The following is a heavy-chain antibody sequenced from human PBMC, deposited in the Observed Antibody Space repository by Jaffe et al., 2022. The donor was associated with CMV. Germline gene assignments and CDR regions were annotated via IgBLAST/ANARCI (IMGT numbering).Heavy chain of an antibody. CDR3: ARDREYYYGSGIYYYYMDV. V-gene: IGHV3-7*03. CDR2: IKQDGSEK. CDR1: GFTFSSYW. J-gene: IGHJ6*03. D-gene: IGHD3-10*01. Sequence: EVQLVESGGGLVQPGGSLRLSCAASGFTFSSYWMSWVRQAPGKGLEWVANIKQDGSEKYYVDSVKGRFTISRDNAKNSLYLQMNSLRAEDTAVYYCARDREYYYGSGIYYYYMDVWGKGTTVTVSS.